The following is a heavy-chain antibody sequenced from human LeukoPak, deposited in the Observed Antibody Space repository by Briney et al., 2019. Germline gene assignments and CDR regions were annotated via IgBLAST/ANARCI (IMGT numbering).Heavy chain of an antibody. Sequence: PGGSLRLSCAASGFTFSSYSMNWVRQAPGKGLEWVSSISSSSAYIYYADSVKGRFTISRDNAKNSLYLQMNSLRAEDTAVYYCARDLNYDFWSGYFIWGQGTLVTVSS. V-gene: IGHV3-21*01. CDR3: ARDLNYDFWSGYFI. D-gene: IGHD3-3*01. CDR2: ISSSSAYI. J-gene: IGHJ4*02. CDR1: GFTFSSYS.